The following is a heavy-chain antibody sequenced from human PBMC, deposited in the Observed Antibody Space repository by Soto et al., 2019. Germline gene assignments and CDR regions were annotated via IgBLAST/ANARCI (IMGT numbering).Heavy chain of an antibody. CDR1: GGSISSYY. CDR2: IYYSGST. V-gene: IGHV4-59*08. Sequence: SETLSLTCTVSGGSISSYYWSWIRQPPGKGLEWIGYIYYSGSTNYNPSLKSRVTISVDTSKNQFSLKLSSVTAADTAVYYCARTTGTFDGYYYYYYYMDVWGKGTTVTVS. CDR3: ARTTGTFDGYYYYYYYMDV. D-gene: IGHD1-1*01. J-gene: IGHJ6*03.